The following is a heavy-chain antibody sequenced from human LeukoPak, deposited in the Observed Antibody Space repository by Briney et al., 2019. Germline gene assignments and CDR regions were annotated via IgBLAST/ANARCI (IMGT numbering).Heavy chain of an antibody. CDR1: GGSISSYY. CDR2: IYYSGST. Sequence: PSETLSLTCTVSGGSISSYYWSWIRQPPGKGLEWIGYIYYSGSTYYNPSLKSRVTISVDTSKNQFSLKLSSVTAADTAVYYCARRRQLELYYFDYWGQGTLVTVSS. V-gene: IGHV4-59*08. D-gene: IGHD1-1*01. J-gene: IGHJ4*02. CDR3: ARRRQLELYYFDY.